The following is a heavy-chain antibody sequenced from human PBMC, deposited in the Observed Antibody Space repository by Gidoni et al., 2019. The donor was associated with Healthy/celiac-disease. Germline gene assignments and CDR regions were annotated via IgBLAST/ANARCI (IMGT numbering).Heavy chain of an antibody. Sequence: QVQLQQWGAGLLESSENLSLTSAADGWSFSGYYWRWIRQPPGKGLEWIGEMNHSGSTNYNPSLKSRVTISVDTSKNQFSRKLSSVTAADTAVYYCARPYCSSTSCYSGWPRDAFDIWGQGTMVTVSS. CDR2: MNHSGST. CDR1: GWSFSGYY. D-gene: IGHD2-2*01. CDR3: ARPYCSSTSCYSGWPRDAFDI. V-gene: IGHV4-34*01. J-gene: IGHJ3*02.